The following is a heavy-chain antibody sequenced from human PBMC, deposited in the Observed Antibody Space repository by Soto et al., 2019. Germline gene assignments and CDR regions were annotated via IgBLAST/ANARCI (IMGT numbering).Heavy chain of an antibody. V-gene: IGHV3-15*07. Sequence: EVQLVESGGGLVKPGVSLRLSCAASGFTFSNVWMNWVRQAPGKGLEWVGRIKSKTDGGTTDYAAPVKGRFTISRDDSKNPLYLQMNSLKTEDTAVYYCSPLALKYSSGWYEFSEWGQGTLVTVSS. CDR1: GFTFSNVW. CDR3: SPLALKYSSGWYEFSE. CDR2: IKSKTDGGTT. D-gene: IGHD6-19*01. J-gene: IGHJ4*02.